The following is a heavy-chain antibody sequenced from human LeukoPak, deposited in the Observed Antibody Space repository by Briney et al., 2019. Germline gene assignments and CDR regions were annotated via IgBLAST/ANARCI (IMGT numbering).Heavy chain of an antibody. J-gene: IGHJ3*02. V-gene: IGHV3-7*03. D-gene: IGHD2-2*01. Sequence: GGSLRLSCAASGFTFSDYWMSWVRQAPGKGLEWVANIKQDGSEKYYVDSVKGRLTISRDNAKNSLYLQMNSLRAEDTAVYYCAKDLLNLGYCSSTSCYSDAFDIWGQGTMVTVSS. CDR2: IKQDGSEK. CDR3: AKDLLNLGYCSSTSCYSDAFDI. CDR1: GFTFSDYW.